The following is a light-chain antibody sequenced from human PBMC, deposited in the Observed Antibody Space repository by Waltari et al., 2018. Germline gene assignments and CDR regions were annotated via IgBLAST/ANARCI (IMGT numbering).Light chain of an antibody. Sequence: DIQMTQSHSSLSASVRERVTITCQASQDISNFLNWYQQTPGKAPQLLIYDASNLETGVPSRFTGSGSGTDFTLTITSLQPEDIATYYCQQYDTLPPDFGPGTKVNIK. CDR3: QQYDTLPPD. J-gene: IGKJ3*01. CDR2: DAS. V-gene: IGKV1-33*01. CDR1: QDISNF.